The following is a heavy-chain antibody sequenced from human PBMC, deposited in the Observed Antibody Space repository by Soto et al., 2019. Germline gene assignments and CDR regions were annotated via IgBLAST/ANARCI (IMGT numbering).Heavy chain of an antibody. CDR2: MYYSGST. Sequence: PSETLSLTCTVSGGSISSGTYFWGWIRQPPGKGLEWIGCMYYSGSTYYNPSLKSRVTISVDTSKNQFSLKLSSVTAADTAVYYCSRDVVVVAATTYYYYGMDVWGQGTTVTVSS. V-gene: IGHV4-31*03. D-gene: IGHD2-15*01. J-gene: IGHJ6*02. CDR3: SRDVVVVAATTYYYYGMDV. CDR1: GGSISSGTYF.